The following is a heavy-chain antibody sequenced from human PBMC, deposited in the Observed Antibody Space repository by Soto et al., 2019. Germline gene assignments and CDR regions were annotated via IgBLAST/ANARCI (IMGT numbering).Heavy chain of an antibody. CDR1: GGTFGSYA. Sequence: QVQLVQSGAEVKKPGSSVKVSCKASGGTFGSYAITWVRQAPGQGLEWMGGIIPITATANYAQKVQGRXXXXXXEXXXXXXXXXXXXXXXXTAVYYCARSQGRSTSLVIYSYYYYGMAVWGQGTTVTVSS. CDR2: IIPITATA. D-gene: IGHD2-2*01. CDR3: ARSQGRSTSLVIYSYYYYGMAV. V-gene: IGHV1-69*01. J-gene: IGHJ6*02.